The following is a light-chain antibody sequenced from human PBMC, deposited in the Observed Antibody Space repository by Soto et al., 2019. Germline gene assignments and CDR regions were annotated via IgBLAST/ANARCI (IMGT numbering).Light chain of an antibody. CDR2: GAS. J-gene: IGKJ2*01. CDR1: QSVSSN. CDR3: QQYNNWPPYT. V-gene: IGKV3-15*01. Sequence: EIVMTQSPATLSVSPGERATLSCRASQSVSSNLAWYQPKPGQAPRLLIYGASTRATGIPARFSGSGSGTEFTLTNSSLQSEDFAVYYCQQYNNWPPYTFGQGTKLEIK.